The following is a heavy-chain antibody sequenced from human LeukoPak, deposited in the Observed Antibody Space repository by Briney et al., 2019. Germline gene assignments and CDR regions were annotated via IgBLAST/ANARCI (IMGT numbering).Heavy chain of an antibody. CDR3: ARVGLLWFGESPGMDV. V-gene: IGHV1-18*01. Sequence: APVKVSCKASGYTFTSYGISWVRQAPGQGLEWMGWISAYNGNTNYAQKLQGRVTMTTDTSTSTAYMELRSLRSDDTAVYYCARVGLLWFGESPGMDVWGQGTTVTVSS. CDR1: GYTFTSYG. D-gene: IGHD3-10*01. J-gene: IGHJ6*02. CDR2: ISAYNGNT.